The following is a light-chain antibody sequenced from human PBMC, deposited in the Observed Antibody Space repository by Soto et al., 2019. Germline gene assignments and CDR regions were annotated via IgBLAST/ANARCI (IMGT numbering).Light chain of an antibody. CDR1: QSVSSSY. J-gene: IGKJ1*01. V-gene: IGKV3-20*01. Sequence: EILMAQSPAALSVSPGERATLSCRASQSVSSSYLAWYQQKPGQAPRLLIYGASSRATGIPDRFSGSGSGTDFTLTISRLEPEDFVVYYCQQYGSPPQTFGQGTKVDIK. CDR2: GAS. CDR3: QQYGSPPQT.